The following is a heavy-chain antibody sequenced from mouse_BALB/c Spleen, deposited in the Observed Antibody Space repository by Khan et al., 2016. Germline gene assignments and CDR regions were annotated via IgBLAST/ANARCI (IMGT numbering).Heavy chain of an antibody. CDR2: ISSGGTYT. V-gene: IGHV5-6-4*01. CDR3: TNIYDGYYEFPY. Sequence: EVQLVESGGDLVKPGGSLKLSCAASGFIFSSYTMSWVHQTPEKRLEWVATISSGGTYTYYPDSFKGRFTFSRDNAKKTLHLQMSSLKSEDTAMYFCTNIYDGYYEFPYWGQGTLVTVSA. CDR1: GFIFSSYT. J-gene: IGHJ3*01. D-gene: IGHD2-3*01.